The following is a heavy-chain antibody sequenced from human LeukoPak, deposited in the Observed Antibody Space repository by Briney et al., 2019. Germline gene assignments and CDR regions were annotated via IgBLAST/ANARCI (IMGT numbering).Heavy chain of an antibody. Sequence: SETLSLTCTVSGGSISNTNYYWGWVRQSPGKGLEWIGYIYYSGSTNYNPSLKSRVTISVDTSKNQFSLKLSSVTAADTAVYYCARVYYYDSSGYAFDIWGQGTMVTVSS. CDR3: ARVYYYDSSGYAFDI. D-gene: IGHD3-22*01. V-gene: IGHV4-61*05. CDR1: GGSISNTNYY. J-gene: IGHJ3*02. CDR2: IYYSGST.